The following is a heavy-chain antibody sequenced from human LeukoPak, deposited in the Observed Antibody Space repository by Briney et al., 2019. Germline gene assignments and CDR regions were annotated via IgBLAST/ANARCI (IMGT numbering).Heavy chain of an antibody. Sequence: ASVKVSCKASGYTFTGYYMHWVRQAPGQGLEWMGWINPNSGGTNYAQKFQGRVTMTRDTSISTVYMELSTLRSDETAVYYCARDRLMYYYDSSGYHTDAFDIWGQGTMVTVSS. D-gene: IGHD3-22*01. CDR2: INPNSGGT. CDR3: ARDRLMYYYDSSGYHTDAFDI. CDR1: GYTFTGYY. V-gene: IGHV1-2*02. J-gene: IGHJ3*02.